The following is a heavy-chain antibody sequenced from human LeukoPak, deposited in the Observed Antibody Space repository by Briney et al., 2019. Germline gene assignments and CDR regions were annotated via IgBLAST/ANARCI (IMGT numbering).Heavy chain of an antibody. Sequence: GGSPRLSCAASGFTFSSYAIHWVRQAPGKGLEWVAVISYHGSNKFYADSVKGRFTISRDNSKNTLYLQMNSLRGEDTAVYYCARGQHRVTYSDDAFDIWGQGTMVSVSS. CDR1: GFTFSSYA. D-gene: IGHD2-21*02. J-gene: IGHJ3*02. CDR3: ARGQHRVTYSDDAFDI. V-gene: IGHV3-30*04. CDR2: ISYHGSNK.